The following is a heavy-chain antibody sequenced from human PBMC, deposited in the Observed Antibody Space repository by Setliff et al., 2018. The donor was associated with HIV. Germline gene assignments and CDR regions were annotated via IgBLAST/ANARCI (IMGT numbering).Heavy chain of an antibody. CDR2: ISAYNGNT. J-gene: IGHJ4*02. Sequence: GASVKVSCKASGYAFTSYGIRWVRQAPGQGLEWMGWISAYNGNTNNAQKLQGRVTMTTDTSTSTAYMELRSLRSDDTAVYYCARYDSSDYLPGEYQYWGQGTLVTVSS. CDR1: GYAFTSYG. CDR3: ARYDSSDYLPGEYQY. D-gene: IGHD3-22*01. V-gene: IGHV1-18*01.